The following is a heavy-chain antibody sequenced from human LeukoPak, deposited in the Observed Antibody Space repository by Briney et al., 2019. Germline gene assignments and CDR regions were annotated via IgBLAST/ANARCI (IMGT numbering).Heavy chain of an antibody. CDR3: ARDRSGYSGYDFFDY. CDR1: GFTFNSYS. CDR2: ISSSSRFI. J-gene: IGHJ4*02. Sequence: GGSLRLSCAASGFTFNSYSMNWFRQAPGKGLEWVSSISSSSRFIYYADSVKGRFTISRDNAKNSLYLQMNSLRAEDTAVYYCARDRSGYSGYDFFDYWGQGALVTVSS. D-gene: IGHD5-12*01. V-gene: IGHV3-21*01.